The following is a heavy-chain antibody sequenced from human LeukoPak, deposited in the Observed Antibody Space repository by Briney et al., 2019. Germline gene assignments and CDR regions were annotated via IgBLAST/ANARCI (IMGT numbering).Heavy chain of an antibody. CDR3: AKGRLLWFGELPDF. CDR1: GFTFSSYA. J-gene: IGHJ4*02. Sequence: GGSLRLSCAASGFTFSSYAMSWVRQAPGKGLEWVSSISGAGGTTGYADFVKGRFTISRDNAKNTLYLQMNSLRAEDTALYYCAKGRLLWFGELPDFWGQGTLVTVSS. CDR2: ISGAGGTT. V-gene: IGHV3-23*01. D-gene: IGHD3-10*01.